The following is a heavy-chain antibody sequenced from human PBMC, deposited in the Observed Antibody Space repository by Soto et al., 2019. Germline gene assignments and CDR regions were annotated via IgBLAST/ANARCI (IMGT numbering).Heavy chain of an antibody. Sequence: EVQLLESGGGSVQPGGSQKLSCGVSGFNIPDYGVTWVRQPPGKGLEWVSGFTGGHGKTFYADSVRGRFTLSREDSRNMVYLQMDSLRVEDTSVYYCTRWNGFGDSWGQGTLVTVAS. D-gene: IGHD1-1*01. CDR3: TRWNGFGDS. CDR1: GFNIPDYG. J-gene: IGHJ4*02. CDR2: FTGGHGKT. V-gene: IGHV3-23*01.